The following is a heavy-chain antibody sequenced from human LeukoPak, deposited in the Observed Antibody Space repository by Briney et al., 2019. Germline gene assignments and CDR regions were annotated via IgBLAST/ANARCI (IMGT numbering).Heavy chain of an antibody. V-gene: IGHV4-39*07. D-gene: IGHD4-17*01. CDR2: IYYSGST. J-gene: IGHJ5*02. CDR1: GGSISSSSYY. Sequence: SETLSLTCTVSGGSISSSSYYWGWIRQPPGKGLEWIGSIYYSGSTNYNPSLKSRVTISVDTSKNQFSLKLSSVTAADTAVYYCARSKRQTTVTTHWFDPWGQGTLVTVSS. CDR3: ARSKRQTTVTTHWFDP.